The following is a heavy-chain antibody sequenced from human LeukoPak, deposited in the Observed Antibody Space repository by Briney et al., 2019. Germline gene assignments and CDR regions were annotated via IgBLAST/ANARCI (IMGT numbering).Heavy chain of an antibody. Sequence: GESLKISCKGSGYSFTTYWFGWVRQLPDKGLEWMGIIYPGDSETIYSPSFQGQVTISVDKSISTAYLQWSSLKASDTAMYYCARLAFGGTLVFDYWGQGTPVTVSS. CDR3: ARLAFGGTLVFDY. CDR2: IYPGDSET. V-gene: IGHV5-51*01. J-gene: IGHJ4*02. D-gene: IGHD3-16*01. CDR1: GYSFTTYW.